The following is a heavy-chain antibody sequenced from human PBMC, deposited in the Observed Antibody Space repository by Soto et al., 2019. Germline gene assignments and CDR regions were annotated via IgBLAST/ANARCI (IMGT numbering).Heavy chain of an antibody. V-gene: IGHV1-18*01. CDR2: ISAYNGNT. D-gene: IGHD2-2*01. CDR1: GYTFTTYG. CDR3: ARDCISHSCYLS. Sequence: QVQLVQSGAEVQKPGASVKVSCKASGYTFTTYGISWVRQAPGQGLEWMGWISAYNGNTNYAQQRQGRVTMTTDTSTNTAYMELRSLRSDDTAVYYCARDCISHSCYLSCVQGTLVIVSS. J-gene: IGHJ5*02.